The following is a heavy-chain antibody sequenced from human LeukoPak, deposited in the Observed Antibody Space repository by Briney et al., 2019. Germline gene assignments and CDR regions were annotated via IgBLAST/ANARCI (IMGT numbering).Heavy chain of an antibody. V-gene: IGHV3-30*03. J-gene: IGHJ4*02. Sequence: PGRSLRLSCAASGFTFSSYGMHWVRQAPGKGLEWVAVISYDGSNKYYADSVKGRFTISRDNSKNTLYLQMNSLRAEDTAVYYCARWLGGIDYWGQGTLVTVSS. CDR2: ISYDGSNK. CDR1: GFTFSSYG. CDR3: ARWLGGIDY. D-gene: IGHD6-19*01.